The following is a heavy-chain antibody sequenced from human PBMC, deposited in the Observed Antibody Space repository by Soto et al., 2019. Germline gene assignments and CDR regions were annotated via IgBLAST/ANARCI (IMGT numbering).Heavy chain of an antibody. CDR2: ISSSGSTI. V-gene: IGHV3-11*01. CDR3: ARDRYFYDWKSYDP. D-gene: IGHD3-22*01. Sequence: QVQLVESGGGLVKPGGSLRLSCAASGFTFSDYYMYWIRQAPGKGLEWVSYISSSGSTIYYADSEKGRFTISRDNAKNSLYLQMNSLRAEDTAVYYCARDRYFYDWKSYDPWGQGTLVTVSS. CDR1: GFTFSDYY. J-gene: IGHJ5*02.